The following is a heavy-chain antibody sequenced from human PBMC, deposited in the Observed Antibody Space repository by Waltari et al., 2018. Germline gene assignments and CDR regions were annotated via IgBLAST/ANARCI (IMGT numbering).Heavy chain of an antibody. Sequence: EVQLLESGGGLVQPGGSLRLSCAASGFTFSRYAMSWVRQAPGKGLEWGSVSYSGGDTYYADAVKGRFSISRDNSKNMVYMQMNSLRGEDTAVYYCAKDVNSGLFDVAFDYWGQGTLVIVSS. V-gene: IGHV3-23*03. CDR1: GFTFSRYA. CDR3: AKDVNSGLFDVAFDY. J-gene: IGHJ4*02. D-gene: IGHD6-19*01. CDR2: SYSGGDT.